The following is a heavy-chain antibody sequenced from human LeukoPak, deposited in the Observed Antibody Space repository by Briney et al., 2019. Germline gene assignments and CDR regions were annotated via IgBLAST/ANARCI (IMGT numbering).Heavy chain of an antibody. D-gene: IGHD3-10*01. V-gene: IGHV1-18*01. CDR1: GYTFTSSA. CDR3: ARDSPYYYGSGSATYYMDG. Sequence: ASVKVSCKASGYTFTSSAMNWVRQAPGQGLEWMGWISAYNGNTNYAQKLQGRVTMTTDTSTSTAYMELRSLRSDDTAVYYCARDSPYYYGSGSATYYMDGWGKGTTVTVS. CDR2: ISAYNGNT. J-gene: IGHJ6*03.